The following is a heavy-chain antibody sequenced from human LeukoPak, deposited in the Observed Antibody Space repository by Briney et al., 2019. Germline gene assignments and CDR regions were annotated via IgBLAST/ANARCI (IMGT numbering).Heavy chain of an antibody. CDR1: GGSISSTNHY. CDR3: ARGPDSAAAADFDY. D-gene: IGHD6-13*01. J-gene: IGHJ4*02. Sequence: SETLSLTCTVSGGSISSTNHYWGWIRQPPGKGLEWIGSMYYTGSTYYKPALKSRVTVFVDTSRNQFSLKLSSVTAADTAVYYCARGPDSAAAADFDYWGQGTLVTVSS. V-gene: IGHV4-39*01. CDR2: MYYTGST.